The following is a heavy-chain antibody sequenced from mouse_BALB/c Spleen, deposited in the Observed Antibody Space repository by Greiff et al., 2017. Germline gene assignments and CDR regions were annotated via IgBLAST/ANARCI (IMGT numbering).Heavy chain of an antibody. J-gene: IGHJ2*01. CDR2: ISSGGGST. CDR3: ARPSDYDADGYYFDY. Sequence: EVQGVESGGGLVKPGGSLKLSCAASGFAFSSYDMSWVRQTPEKRLEWVAYISSGGGSTYYPDTVKGRFTISRDNAKNTLYLQMSSLKSEDTAMYYCARPSDYDADGYYFDYWGQGTTLTVSS. V-gene: IGHV5-12-1*01. CDR1: GFAFSSYD. D-gene: IGHD2-4*01.